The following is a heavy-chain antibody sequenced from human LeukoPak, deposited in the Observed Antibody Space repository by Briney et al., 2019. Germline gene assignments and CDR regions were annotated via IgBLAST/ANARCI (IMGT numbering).Heavy chain of an antibody. J-gene: IGHJ4*02. Sequence: ASVKVSFKASGYTFINYGISWVRQAPGQGLEWMGWISAYNGNTNYAQKFQGRVTMTTDTSTSTAYMELRSLKSDDTAVYYCARDRGDGYTWGHWGQGTLVTVSS. D-gene: IGHD5-24*01. CDR3: ARDRGDGYTWGH. CDR2: ISAYNGNT. CDR1: GYTFINYG. V-gene: IGHV1-18*01.